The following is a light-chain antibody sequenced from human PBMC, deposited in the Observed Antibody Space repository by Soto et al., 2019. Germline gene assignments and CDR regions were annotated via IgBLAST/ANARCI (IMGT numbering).Light chain of an antibody. CDR2: AAS. J-gene: IGKJ2*01. Sequence: DIQMTQSPSSLSASVGDRVTITCRASQSISSYLNWDQQKPGKAPKILIYAASSLQSGVPSRFSGSGSGTDYTLTIRSLQPEDFATYYCQQSYSTPPMYTFGQGTKLEI. V-gene: IGKV1-39*01. CDR3: QQSYSTPPMYT. CDR1: QSISSY.